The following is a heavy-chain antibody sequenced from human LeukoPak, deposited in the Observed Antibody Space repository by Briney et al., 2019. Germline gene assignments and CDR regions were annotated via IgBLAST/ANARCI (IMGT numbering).Heavy chain of an antibody. CDR2: INWNGGST. Sequence: PGGSLRLSCAASGFTFDDYGMSWVRHAPGKGLEWVSGINWNGGSTGYADSVKGRFTISRDNAKNSLYLQMNSLRAEDTALYYCARDVGYCTNGVCYHYFDYWGQGTLVTVSS. D-gene: IGHD2-8*01. V-gene: IGHV3-20*04. J-gene: IGHJ4*02. CDR3: ARDVGYCTNGVCYHYFDY. CDR1: GFTFDDYG.